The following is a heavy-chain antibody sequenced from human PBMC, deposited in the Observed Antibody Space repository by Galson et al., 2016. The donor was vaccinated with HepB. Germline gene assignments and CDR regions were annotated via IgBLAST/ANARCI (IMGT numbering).Heavy chain of an antibody. Sequence: SETLSLTCTVSGGSISSYYWSWIRQPAGKGLEWIGRLYTSGSTSYNPSLKSRVTMSLHTSKNQFSLNLSSVTAADTAVYFCAKVAGELRGVVTSAHFDIWGPGALVTVSS. J-gene: IGHJ4*02. CDR2: LYTSGST. CDR1: GGSISSYY. CDR3: AKVAGELRGVVTSAHFDI. V-gene: IGHV4-4*07. D-gene: IGHD2-21*02.